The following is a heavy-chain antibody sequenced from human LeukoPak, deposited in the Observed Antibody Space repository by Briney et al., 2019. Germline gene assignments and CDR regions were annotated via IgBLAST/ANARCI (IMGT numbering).Heavy chain of an antibody. J-gene: IGHJ4*02. V-gene: IGHV3-7*01. CDR1: GFTFSSYA. CDR3: ARDETSEHTYGPLGY. D-gene: IGHD2-21*01. Sequence: GGSLRLSCAASGFTFSSYAMNWVRQAPGKGLEWVANIKQDGSEKYYVDSVKGRFTISRDNAKNSLYLQMNSLRAEDTAVYYCARDETSEHTYGPLGYWGQGTLVTVSS. CDR2: IKQDGSEK.